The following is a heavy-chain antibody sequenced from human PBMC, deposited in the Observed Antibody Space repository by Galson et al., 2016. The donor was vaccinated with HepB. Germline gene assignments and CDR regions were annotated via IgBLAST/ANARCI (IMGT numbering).Heavy chain of an antibody. Sequence: SLRLSCAASGFALRSYAMTWVRQAPGKGLEWVSSIGVGGDKYPAASVRGRFTISRDNSKNTLSQQMNSLTAEDTAVYFCARGGIGEDGLDYWGQGTLVTVSS. J-gene: IGHJ4*02. V-gene: IGHV3-23*01. CDR1: GFALRSYA. D-gene: IGHD6-13*01. CDR3: ARGGIGEDGLDY. CDR2: IGVGGDK.